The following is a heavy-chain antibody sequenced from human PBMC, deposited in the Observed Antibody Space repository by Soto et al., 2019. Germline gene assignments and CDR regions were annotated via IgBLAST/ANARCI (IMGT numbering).Heavy chain of an antibody. D-gene: IGHD5-18*01. Sequence: GESLKISCTGSGYSFTSYWIGWVRQMPGKGLEWMGIIYPGDSDTRYSPSFQGQVTISADKSISTAYLQWSSLKASDTAMYYCARRGYSYGYHYYGMDVWGQGTTVTVSS. V-gene: IGHV5-51*01. CDR1: GYSFTSYW. J-gene: IGHJ6*02. CDR3: ARRGYSYGYHYYGMDV. CDR2: IYPGDSDT.